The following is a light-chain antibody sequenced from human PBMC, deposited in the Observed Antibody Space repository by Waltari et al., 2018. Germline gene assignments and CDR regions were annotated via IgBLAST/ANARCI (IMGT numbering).Light chain of an antibody. Sequence: DIVMTQSPDSLAVSLGERATINCTSSQSILYRSSKRNALAWYQQKSGQPTKLLFFWAATRESGAPDRFSVSGSGTDFTLTISSLQAEDVAVYYCQQYYNAPLTFGGGTKVEIK. J-gene: IGKJ4*01. CDR1: QSILYRSSKRNA. V-gene: IGKV4-1*01. CDR3: QQYYNAPLT. CDR2: WAA.